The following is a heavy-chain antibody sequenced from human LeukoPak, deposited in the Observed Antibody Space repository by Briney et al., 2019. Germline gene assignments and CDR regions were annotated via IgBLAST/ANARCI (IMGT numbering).Heavy chain of an antibody. CDR1: GYTFTSYY. Sequence: ASVKVSCKASGYTFTSYYMHWVRQAPGQGLEWMGIINPSGGSTGYAQKFQGRVTMTRDTSTSTVYMELSSLRSEDTAVYYCARSIAARPLDYWGQGTLVTVSS. CDR3: ARSIAARPLDY. J-gene: IGHJ4*02. CDR2: INPSGGST. D-gene: IGHD6-6*01. V-gene: IGHV1-46*01.